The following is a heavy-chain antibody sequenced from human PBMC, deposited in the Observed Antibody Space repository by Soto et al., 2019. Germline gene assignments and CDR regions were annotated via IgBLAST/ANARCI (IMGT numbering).Heavy chain of an antibody. CDR2: IKSDSSSL. D-gene: IGHD3-9*01. J-gene: IGHJ3*02. V-gene: IGHV3-21*06. CDR1: GFTFSTYL. CDR3: ARKPMTGSQSGAFDI. Sequence: VQLVESGGDLVKPGGSLRLSCAASGFTFSTYLMNWVRQAPGKGLEWVSSIKSDSSSLYYADSVKGRFTISRDNAKNSLHLQMNSLRVEDTATYFCARKPMTGSQSGAFDIWGQGTMVTVSS.